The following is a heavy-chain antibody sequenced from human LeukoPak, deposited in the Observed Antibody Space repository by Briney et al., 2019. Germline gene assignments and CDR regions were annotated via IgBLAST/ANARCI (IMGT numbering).Heavy chain of an antibody. V-gene: IGHV4-61*01. CDR2: IYNSGST. Sequence: PSETLSLTCTVSGDSIGSSSYYWSWIRQPPGKGLEGIGYIYNSGSTNYNPSLKSRVTISVDTSKNQVSLKLSSVTAADTAVYYCARGPVDCSAGSCYALDYWGQGTLVTVSS. J-gene: IGHJ4*02. D-gene: IGHD2-15*01. CDR3: ARGPVDCSAGSCYALDY. CDR1: GDSIGSSSYY.